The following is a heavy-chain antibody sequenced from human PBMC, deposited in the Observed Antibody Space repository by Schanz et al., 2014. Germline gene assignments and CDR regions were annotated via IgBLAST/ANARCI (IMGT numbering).Heavy chain of an antibody. CDR2: INTGVNT. V-gene: IGHV3-23*04. J-gene: IGHJ4*02. CDR3: AKNQYDDVDLSSFYFDF. CDR1: GFPFSDYF. D-gene: IGHD3-10*02. Sequence: VQLVDSGGGLVKPGGSLRLSCTASGFPFSDYFMAWIRQPPGRGLEWVSAINTGVNTYYADSVKGRFTISRDNSKNTLYLQMNSLRPEDTAIYYCAKNQYDDVDLSSFYFDFWGQGTLVTVSS.